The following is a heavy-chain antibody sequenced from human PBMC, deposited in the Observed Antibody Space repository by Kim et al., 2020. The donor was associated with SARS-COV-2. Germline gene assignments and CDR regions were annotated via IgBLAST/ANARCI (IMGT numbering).Heavy chain of an antibody. V-gene: IGHV4-39*01. CDR1: GGSISSSSYY. J-gene: IGHJ4*02. Sequence: SETLSLTCTVSGGSISSSSYYWGWIRQPPGKGLEWIGSIYYSGSTYYNPSLKSRVTISVDTSKNQFSLKLSSVTAADTAVYYCARHVGFGSDYWGQGTLVTVSS. D-gene: IGHD3-10*01. CDR3: ARHVGFGSDY. CDR2: IYYSGST.